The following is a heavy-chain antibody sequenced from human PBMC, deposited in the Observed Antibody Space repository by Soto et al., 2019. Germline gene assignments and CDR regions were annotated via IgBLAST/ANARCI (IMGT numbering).Heavy chain of an antibody. CDR3: ARDPGLAARPLVCMDV. CDR2: IWYDGSNK. Sequence: VQLVESGGGLVQAGGSLRLSCAASGFTFSSYGMHWVRQAPGKGLEWVAVIWYDGSNKYYADSVKGRFTISRDNSKNTLYLQMNSLRAEDTAVYYCARDPGLAARPLVCMDVWGQGTTVTVSS. CDR1: GFTFSSYG. V-gene: IGHV3-33*08. J-gene: IGHJ6*02. D-gene: IGHD6-6*01.